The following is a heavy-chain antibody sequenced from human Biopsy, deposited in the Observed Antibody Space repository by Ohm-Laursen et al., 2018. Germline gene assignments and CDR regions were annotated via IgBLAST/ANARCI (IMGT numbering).Heavy chain of an antibody. CDR1: GESFNGYY. CDR2: INHSGRT. D-gene: IGHD3-22*01. J-gene: IGHJ4*02. V-gene: IGHV4-34*01. Sequence: SETLSLTCTVYGESFNGYYWSWIRQTPGKGLEWIGEINHSGRTNYNPSLKSRVTISVDTSKNQFSLKVRSVTAVDTAIYYCARIIVRSSGSSNYFDYWGQGTLVTVSS. CDR3: ARIIVRSSGSSNYFDY.